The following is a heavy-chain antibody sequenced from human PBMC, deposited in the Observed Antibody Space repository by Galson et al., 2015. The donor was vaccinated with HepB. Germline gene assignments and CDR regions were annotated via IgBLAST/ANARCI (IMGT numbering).Heavy chain of an antibody. CDR1: GYTFTSYY. D-gene: IGHD3-22*01. V-gene: IGHV1-46*04. CDR3: ARAIPHLYDSSLGDAFDI. CDR2: INPSGGST. J-gene: IGHJ3*02. Sequence: SVKVSCKASGYTFTSYYMHWVRQAPGQGLEWMGIINPSGGSTSYAQKLQGRVTMTRDTSTSTVYMELSSLRSEDTAVYYCARAIPHLYDSSLGDAFDIWGQGTMVTVSS.